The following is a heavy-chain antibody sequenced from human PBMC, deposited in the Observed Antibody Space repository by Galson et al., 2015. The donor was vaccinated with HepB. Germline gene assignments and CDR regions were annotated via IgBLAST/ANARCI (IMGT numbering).Heavy chain of an antibody. CDR3: AKVGGYCSGGSCYSGWFDP. V-gene: IGHV3-23*01. D-gene: IGHD2-15*01. CDR1: GFTFSESW. Sequence: SLRLSCAASGFTFSESWMDWIRQAPGKGLEWVSAISGSGGSTYYADSVKGRFTISRDNSKNTLYLQMNSLRAEDTAVYYCAKVGGYCSGGSCYSGWFDPWGQGTLVTVSS. J-gene: IGHJ5*02. CDR2: ISGSGGST.